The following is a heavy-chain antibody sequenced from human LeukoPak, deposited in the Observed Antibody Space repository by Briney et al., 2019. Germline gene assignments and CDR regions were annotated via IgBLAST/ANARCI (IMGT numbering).Heavy chain of an antibody. V-gene: IGHV3-48*01. CDR2: ISSSSSTI. CDR1: GFTFSSYS. CDR3: ARDRPRAPYCSGGSCFA. Sequence: GGSLRLSCAASGFTFSSYSMNWVRQAPGKGLEWVSYISSSSSTIYYADSVKGRFTISRDNAKNSLYLQMNSLRAEDTAVYYCARDRPRAPYCSGGSCFAWGQGTLVTVSS. D-gene: IGHD2-15*01. J-gene: IGHJ5*02.